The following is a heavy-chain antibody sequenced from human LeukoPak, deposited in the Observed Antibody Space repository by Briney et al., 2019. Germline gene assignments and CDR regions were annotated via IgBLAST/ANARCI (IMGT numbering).Heavy chain of an antibody. CDR1: GFTLSTYW. CDR2: IKHDGSEK. CDR3: AREGEGSGYYCDY. Sequence: GGSLRLSCAVSGFTLSTYWMSWVRQAPGNGLEWVTTIKHDGSEKYYVDSVKGRFTISRDNAKNSLSLQMNSLRAEDTALYYCAREGEGSGYYCDYWGQGTLVTVSS. J-gene: IGHJ4*02. V-gene: IGHV3-7*03. D-gene: IGHD3-22*01.